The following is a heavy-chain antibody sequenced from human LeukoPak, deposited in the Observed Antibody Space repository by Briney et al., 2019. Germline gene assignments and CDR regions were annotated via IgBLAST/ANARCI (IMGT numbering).Heavy chain of an antibody. Sequence: GASVKVSCKASGYTFTSYDINWVRQATGQGLEWMGWMNPNSGNTGYAQKFQGRVTITADESTSTAYMELSSLRSEDTAVYYCARRNPSSGWYYFDYWGQGTLVTVSS. CDR3: ARRNPSSGWYYFDY. J-gene: IGHJ4*02. CDR2: MNPNSGNT. CDR1: GYTFTSYD. D-gene: IGHD6-19*01. V-gene: IGHV1-8*01.